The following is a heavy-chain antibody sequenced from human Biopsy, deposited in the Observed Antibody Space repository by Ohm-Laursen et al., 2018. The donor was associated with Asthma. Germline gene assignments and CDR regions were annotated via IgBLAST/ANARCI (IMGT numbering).Heavy chain of an antibody. Sequence: SDTLSLTCTVSGGSIGIYYRGWIRQPPGKGREYIGYTHYSGTTNTDPSLTGRVTMSVDTSKNQFSLKVTSVTAADTAVYFCARVRGAFYESSVKNAFDVWGQGTMVTVSS. CDR3: ARVRGAFYESSVKNAFDV. V-gene: IGHV4-59*07. D-gene: IGHD3-22*01. CDR2: THYSGTT. J-gene: IGHJ3*01. CDR1: GGSIGIYY.